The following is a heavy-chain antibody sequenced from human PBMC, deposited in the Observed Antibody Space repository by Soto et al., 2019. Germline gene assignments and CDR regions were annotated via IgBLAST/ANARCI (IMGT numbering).Heavy chain of an antibody. CDR3: AREWSAAGHFYGMDV. Sequence: QVQLVQSGAEVKKPGASVQVSCKTSGYTFTSYDINWVRQAPGQGLEWVGWMNTNSDDTRSAQKFRGRLTLTRDKSMRAVYMKLSNLRPDDTAVYYCAREWSAAGHFYGMDVWGQGITVAVSS. D-gene: IGHD6-13*01. V-gene: IGHV1-8*01. J-gene: IGHJ6*02. CDR1: GYTFTSYD. CDR2: MNTNSDDT.